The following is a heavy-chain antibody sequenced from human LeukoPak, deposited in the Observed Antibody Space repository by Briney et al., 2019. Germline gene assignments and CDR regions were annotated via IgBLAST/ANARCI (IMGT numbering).Heavy chain of an antibody. CDR2: IYTSGGT. CDR3: ARGVIAVAGGDY. Sequence: SETLSLTCTVSGGSISSGSYYWSWIRQPAGKGLEWIGRIYTSGGTNYNPSLKSRVTISVDTSKSQFSLKLSSVTAADTAVYYCARGVIAVAGGDYWGQGTLVTVSS. J-gene: IGHJ4*02. D-gene: IGHD6-19*01. V-gene: IGHV4-61*02. CDR1: GGSISSGSYY.